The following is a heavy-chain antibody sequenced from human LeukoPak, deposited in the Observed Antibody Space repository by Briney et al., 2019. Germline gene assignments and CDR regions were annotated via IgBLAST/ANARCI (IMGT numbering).Heavy chain of an antibody. Sequence: SETLSLTCTVSGGSISSGSYYWSWIRQPAGMGLEWIGRIYTSGSTNYNPSLKSRVTISVDTSKNQFSLKLSSVTAADTAVYYCARTLGIAVAGPAGYFQHWGQGTLVTVSS. CDR1: GGSISSGSYY. V-gene: IGHV4-61*02. D-gene: IGHD6-19*01. CDR2: IYTSGST. CDR3: ARTLGIAVAGPAGYFQH. J-gene: IGHJ1*01.